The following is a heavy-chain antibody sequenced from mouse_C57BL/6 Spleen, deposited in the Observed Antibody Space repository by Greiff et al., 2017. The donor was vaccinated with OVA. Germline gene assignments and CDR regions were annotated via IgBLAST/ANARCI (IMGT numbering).Heavy chain of an antibody. CDR1: GYAFSSSW. CDR2: IYPGDGDT. Sequence: VKLLESGPELVKPGASVKISCKASGYAFSSSWMNWVKQRPGKGLEWIGRIYPGDGDTNYNGKFKGKATLTADKSSSTAYMQLSSLTSEDSAVYFCATYDYEYFDVWGTGTTVTVSS. J-gene: IGHJ1*03. CDR3: ATYDYEYFDV. V-gene: IGHV1-82*01. D-gene: IGHD2-4*01.